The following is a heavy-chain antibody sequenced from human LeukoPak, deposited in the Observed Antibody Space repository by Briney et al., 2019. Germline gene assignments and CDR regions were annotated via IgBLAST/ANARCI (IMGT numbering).Heavy chain of an antibody. CDR3: ARLSGAPVRHPIYHFDY. D-gene: IGHD2-2*02. CDR2: IYHSGST. CDR1: GYSISSGYY. J-gene: IGHJ4*02. Sequence: PSETLSLTCTVSGYSISSGYYWGWIRQPPGKGLEWIGNIYHSGSTYKNLSLKSRVTISLDTSKNQFSLKLSSVTAADTAIYYCARLSGAPVRHPIYHFDYWGQGTLVTVSS. V-gene: IGHV4-38-2*02.